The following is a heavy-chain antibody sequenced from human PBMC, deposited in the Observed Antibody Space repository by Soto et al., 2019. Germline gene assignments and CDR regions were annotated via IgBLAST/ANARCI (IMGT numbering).Heavy chain of an antibody. CDR1: GGSISSGGYY. CDR2: IYYSGST. V-gene: IGHV4-31*03. J-gene: IGHJ4*02. Sequence: SETLSLTCTVSGGSISSGGYYWSWIRQHPGKGLEWIGYIYYSGSTYYNPSLKSRVTISVDTSKNQFSLKLSSVTAAYTAVYYCARALAAMANGLYYWGQGTPVTVSS. D-gene: IGHD2-2*01. CDR3: ARALAAMANGLYY.